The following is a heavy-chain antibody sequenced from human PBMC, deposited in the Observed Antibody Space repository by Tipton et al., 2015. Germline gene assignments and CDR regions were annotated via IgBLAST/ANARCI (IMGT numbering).Heavy chain of an antibody. Sequence: QSGAEVKKPGSSMKVSCKASGGTFSSYAINWVRQAPGQGLEWMGGIIPMFGTTNYAQKFQGRVTITADESTSTAYMELSSLRSEDTAVYYCARGDGYSLFDAFDFWGQGTVVTVSS. J-gene: IGHJ3*01. CDR1: GGTFSSYA. V-gene: IGHV1-69*01. CDR2: IIPMFGTT. CDR3: ARGDGYSLFDAFDF. D-gene: IGHD5-24*01.